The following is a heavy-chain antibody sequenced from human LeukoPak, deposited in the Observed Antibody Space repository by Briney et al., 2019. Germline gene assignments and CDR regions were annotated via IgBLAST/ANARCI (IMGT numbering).Heavy chain of an antibody. CDR3: AKGDNWNVNAVDM. V-gene: IGHV3-23*01. Sequence: GGSLRLSCAASGFTFSSYGMSWVRQAPGKGLEWVSGLSGSGGNTYYADSVKGRFTISRDNSKNTLYLQMNSLRAEDTAVYYYAKGDNWNVNAVDMWGQGTLVTVSS. J-gene: IGHJ4*02. CDR2: LSGSGGNT. CDR1: GFTFSSYG. D-gene: IGHD1-1*01.